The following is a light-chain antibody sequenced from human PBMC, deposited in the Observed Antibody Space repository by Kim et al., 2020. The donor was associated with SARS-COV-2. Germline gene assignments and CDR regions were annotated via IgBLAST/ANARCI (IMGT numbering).Light chain of an antibody. CDR1: QTVTNY. Sequence: LFPGEIPTRSCRASQTVTNYLAWYQQKPGQAPRLLIYLASNRPPGVPDRFRGSGSGTDFTLTINRLEPEDFAVYYCQQYGNSPGTFGQGTKVDIK. V-gene: IGKV3-20*01. CDR3: QQYGNSPGT. CDR2: LAS. J-gene: IGKJ1*01.